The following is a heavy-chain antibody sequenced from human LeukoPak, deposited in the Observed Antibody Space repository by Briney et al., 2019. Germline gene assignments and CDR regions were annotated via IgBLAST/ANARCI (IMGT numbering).Heavy chain of an antibody. CDR3: ASDYSSSQEFLY. CDR1: GGSISSSSYY. Sequence: SETLSLTCTVSGGSISSSSYYWGWIRQPPGKGLEWIGSIYYSGSTYYNPSLKSRVTISVDTSKNQFSLKLSSVTAADTAVYYCASDYSSSQEFLYWGQGTLVTVSS. V-gene: IGHV4-39*01. D-gene: IGHD6-6*01. CDR2: IYYSGST. J-gene: IGHJ4*02.